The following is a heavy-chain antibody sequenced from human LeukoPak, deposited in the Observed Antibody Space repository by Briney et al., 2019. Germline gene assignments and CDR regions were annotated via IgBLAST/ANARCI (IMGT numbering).Heavy chain of an antibody. Sequence: SETLSLTCAVYGGSFSGYYWSWIRQPPGKGLEWIGEINHSGSTNYNPSLKSRVTISVDTSKNQFSLKLSSVTAADTAVYYCARDGTSVYSSSWYCLDWGQGTLVTVSS. CDR2: INHSGST. CDR3: ARDGTSVYSSSWYCLD. CDR1: GGSFSGYY. V-gene: IGHV4-34*01. J-gene: IGHJ4*02. D-gene: IGHD6-13*01.